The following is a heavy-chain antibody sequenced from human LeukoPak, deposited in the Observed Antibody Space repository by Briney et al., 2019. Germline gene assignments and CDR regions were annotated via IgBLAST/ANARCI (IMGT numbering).Heavy chain of an antibody. CDR1: GFTFSSYA. V-gene: IGHV3-23*01. CDR3: ARDQYDILTGYSTNIDY. J-gene: IGHJ4*02. CDR2: ISGSGGST. Sequence: GGSLRLSCAASGFTFSSYAMSWVRQAPGKGLEWVSAISGSGGSTYYADSVKGRFTISRDNSKNTLYLQMNSLRAEDTAVYYCARDQYDILTGYSTNIDYWGQGTLVTVSS. D-gene: IGHD3-9*01.